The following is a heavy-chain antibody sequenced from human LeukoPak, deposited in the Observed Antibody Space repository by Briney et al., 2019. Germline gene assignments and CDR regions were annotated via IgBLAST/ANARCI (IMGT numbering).Heavy chain of an antibody. CDR3: ARCGRINWFDP. V-gene: IGHV3-30-3*01. J-gene: IGHJ5*02. D-gene: IGHD2-15*01. CDR2: ISYDGSNK. Sequence: GGSLRLSCAVSGFIFGNCAMSWVRQAPGKGLEWVAVISYDGSNKYYADSVKGRFTISRDNSKNTLYLQMNSLRAEDTAVYYCARCGRINWFDPWGQGTLVTVSS. CDR1: GFIFGNCA.